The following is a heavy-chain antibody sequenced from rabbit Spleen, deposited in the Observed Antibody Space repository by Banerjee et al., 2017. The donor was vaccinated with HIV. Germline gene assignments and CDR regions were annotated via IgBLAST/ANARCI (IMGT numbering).Heavy chain of an antibody. V-gene: IGHV1S40*01. CDR2: IYTSGSGST. Sequence: QSLEESGGDLVKPGASLTLTCTASGIDFSSGYMCWVRQAPGKGLEWIACIYTSGSGSTYYASWAKGRFTISKTSSTTVTLQMTSLTAADTATYFCARAIRYAGYAGYGYVIFSPFNLWGQGTLVTVS. CDR1: GIDFSSGY. CDR3: ARAIRYAGYAGYGYVIFSPFNL. D-gene: IGHD6-1*01. J-gene: IGHJ4*01.